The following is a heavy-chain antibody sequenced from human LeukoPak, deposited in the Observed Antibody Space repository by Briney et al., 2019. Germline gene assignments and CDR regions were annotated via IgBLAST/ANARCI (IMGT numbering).Heavy chain of an antibody. D-gene: IGHD3-9*01. CDR3: ARLSKGRYFDYIFDY. CDR2: IYYTGST. CDR1: VGSVSSTEFY. V-gene: IGHV4-39*01. J-gene: IGHJ4*02. Sequence: ASETLSLTCTVSVGSVSSTEFYWGWIRQPPGKGLQWIGNIYYTGSTYYNPSLNSRVTMSVDTSQNQFSLKMTSVTPADPAAYFCARLSKGRYFDYIFDYWGKGTLVTVSS.